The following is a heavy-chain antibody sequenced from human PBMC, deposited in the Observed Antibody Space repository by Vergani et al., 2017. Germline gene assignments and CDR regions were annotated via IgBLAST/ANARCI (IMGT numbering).Heavy chain of an antibody. Sequence: EVQLVESGGGLVQPGGSLRLSCAASGFTVSSNYMSWVRQAPGKGLEWVSVIYSGGSTYYADSVKGRFTISRDNAKNTLYLQMNSLRAEDTAVYYCAREYYDFWSGYYGNXFDYWGQGTLVTVSS. CDR3: AREYYDFWSGYYGNXFDY. D-gene: IGHD3-3*01. J-gene: IGHJ4*02. CDR2: IYSGGST. V-gene: IGHV3-53*01. CDR1: GFTVSSNY.